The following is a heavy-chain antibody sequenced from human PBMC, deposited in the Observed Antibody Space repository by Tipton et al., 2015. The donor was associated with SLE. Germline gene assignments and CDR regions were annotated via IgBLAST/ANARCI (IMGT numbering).Heavy chain of an antibody. V-gene: IGHV4-38-2*02. CDR1: GYSISSGYY. D-gene: IGHD5-24*01. CDR3: ARQMAGGDHGSWYFDL. Sequence: TLSLTCSVTGYSISSGYYWGWIRQPPGRGLEWIGSFHHKGSSYYSPSLGSRVTISGDTSRNQFSLTLSSVTAADTAVYYCARQMAGGDHGSWYFDLWGRGTLVTVSS. J-gene: IGHJ2*01. CDR2: FHHKGSS.